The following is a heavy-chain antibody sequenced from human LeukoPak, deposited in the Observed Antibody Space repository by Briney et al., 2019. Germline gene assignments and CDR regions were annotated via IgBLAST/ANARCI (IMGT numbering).Heavy chain of an antibody. D-gene: IGHD1-26*01. CDR3: ARAYSERYGLGYYYMDV. CDR2: ISSSLDSNI. V-gene: IGHV3-48*01. J-gene: IGHJ6*03. Sequence: GGSLRLSCAASGFTFNVYSMNWVRQAPGKGLEWVSFISSSLDSNIYYADSVKGRFTISRDNAKNSLYLQMNSLRAEDTAVYYCARAYSERYGLGYYYMDVWGKGTTVTISS. CDR1: GFTFNVYS.